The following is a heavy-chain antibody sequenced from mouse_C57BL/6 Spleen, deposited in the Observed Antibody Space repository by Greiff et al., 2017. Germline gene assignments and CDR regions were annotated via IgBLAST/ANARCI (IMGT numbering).Heavy chain of an antibody. CDR3: ARGAITTVVADWYFDV. Sequence: EVQLQQSGPGMVKPSQSLSLTCTVTGYSITSGYDWHWIRHFPGNKLEWMGYISYSGSTNYNPSLKSRISITHDTSKNHFFLKLNSVTTEDTATXYCARGAITTVVADWYFDVWGTGTTVTVSS. D-gene: IGHD1-1*01. CDR2: ISYSGST. J-gene: IGHJ1*03. V-gene: IGHV3-1*01. CDR1: GYSITSGYD.